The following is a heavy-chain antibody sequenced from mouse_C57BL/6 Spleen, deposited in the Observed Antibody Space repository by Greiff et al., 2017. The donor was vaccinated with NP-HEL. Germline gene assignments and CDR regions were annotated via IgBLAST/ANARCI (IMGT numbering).Heavy chain of an antibody. J-gene: IGHJ1*03. CDR1: GYAFSSSW. V-gene: IGHV1-82*01. CDR3: ARQATTVVAPYWYFDV. CDR2: IYPGDGDT. D-gene: IGHD1-1*01. Sequence: QVQLKQSGPELVKPGASVKISCKASGYAFSSSWMNWVKQRPGKGLEWIGRIYPGDGDTNYNGKFKGKATLTADKSSSTAYMQLSSLTSEDSAVYFCARQATTVVAPYWYFDVWGTGTTVTVSS.